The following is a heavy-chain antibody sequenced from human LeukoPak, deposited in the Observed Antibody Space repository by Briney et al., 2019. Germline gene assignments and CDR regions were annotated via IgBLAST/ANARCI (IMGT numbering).Heavy chain of an antibody. CDR1: GFTFSSYG. Sequence: GRSLRLSCAASGFTFSSYGMHWVRQAPGKGLEWVAVISYDGSNIYYADSAKGRFTISRDNSKNTLYLQMNSLRAEDTAVYYCAKDWGYGDYGGYYFDYWGQGTLVTVSS. CDR3: AKDWGYGDYGGYYFDY. D-gene: IGHD4-17*01. J-gene: IGHJ4*02. V-gene: IGHV3-30*18. CDR2: ISYDGSNI.